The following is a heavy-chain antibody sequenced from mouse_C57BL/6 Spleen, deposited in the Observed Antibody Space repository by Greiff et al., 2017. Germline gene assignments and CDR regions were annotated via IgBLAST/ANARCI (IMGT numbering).Heavy chain of an antibody. J-gene: IGHJ1*03. V-gene: IGHV10-3*01. Sequence: DAGGGLVQPKGSLKLSCAASGFTFNTYAMHWVRQAPGKGLEWVARIRSKSSNYATYYADSVKDRFTISRDDSQSMLYLQMNNLKTEDTAMYYCVRDPYYYGSSYDWYFDVWGTGTTVTVSS. CDR2: IRSKSSNYAT. D-gene: IGHD1-1*01. CDR1: GFTFNTYA. CDR3: VRDPYYYGSSYDWYFDV.